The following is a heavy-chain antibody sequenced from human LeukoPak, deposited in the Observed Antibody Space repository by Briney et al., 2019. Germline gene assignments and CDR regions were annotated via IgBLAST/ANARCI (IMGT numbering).Heavy chain of an antibody. CDR1: GFTFSSYA. CDR3: ARAPDSITMVRGVGGYFDY. D-gene: IGHD3-10*01. CDR2: ISYDGSNK. Sequence: GGSLRLSCAASGFTFSSYAMHWVRQAPGKGLEWVAVISYDGSNKYYADSVKGRFTTSRDNSKNTLYLQMNSLRAEDTAVYYCARAPDSITMVRGVGGYFDYWGQGTLVTVSS. V-gene: IGHV3-30*04. J-gene: IGHJ4*02.